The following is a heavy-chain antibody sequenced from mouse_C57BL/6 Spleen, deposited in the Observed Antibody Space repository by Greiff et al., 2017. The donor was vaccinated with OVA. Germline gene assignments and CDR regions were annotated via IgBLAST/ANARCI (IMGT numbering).Heavy chain of an antibody. CDR1: GYTFTDYE. CDR2: IDPETGGT. J-gene: IGHJ3*01. V-gene: IGHV1-15*01. CDR3: TRSDYSNLTFAY. D-gene: IGHD2-5*01. Sequence: VKLQQSGAELVRPGASVTLSCKASGYTFTDYEMHWVKQTPVHGLEWIGAIDPETGGTAYNQKFKGKAILTADKSSSTAYMELRSLTSEDSAVYYCTRSDYSNLTFAYWGQGTLVTVSA.